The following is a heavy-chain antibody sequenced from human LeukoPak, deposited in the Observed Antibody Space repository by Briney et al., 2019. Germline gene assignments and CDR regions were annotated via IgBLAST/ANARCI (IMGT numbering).Heavy chain of an antibody. D-gene: IGHD2-2*01. V-gene: IGHV1-69*04. J-gene: IGHJ5*02. CDR2: IILILGIA. CDR1: GGTFSSYA. CDR3: ARGRPPGCSSTSCYTNWFDP. Sequence: SVRVSCKASGGTFSSYAISWVRQAPGQGLGWMGRIILILGIANYAQKFQGRVTITADKSTSTAYMELSSLRSEDTAVYYCARGRPPGCSSTSCYTNWFDPWGQGALVTVSS.